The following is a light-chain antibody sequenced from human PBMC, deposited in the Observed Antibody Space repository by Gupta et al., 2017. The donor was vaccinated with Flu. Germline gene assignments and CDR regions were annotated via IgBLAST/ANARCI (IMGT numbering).Light chain of an antibody. CDR3: QEYFGYSRT. CDR2: AAS. CDR1: QGISSW. Sequence: PSSGSASVGDRVTITCRASQGISSWVAWFQQKPGKAPKLLIYAASSLQSGVPSRFSGSGSGTEFTLTITSLQPDDFATYYCQEYFGYSRTFGQGTRVDIK. V-gene: IGKV1D-16*01. J-gene: IGKJ1*01.